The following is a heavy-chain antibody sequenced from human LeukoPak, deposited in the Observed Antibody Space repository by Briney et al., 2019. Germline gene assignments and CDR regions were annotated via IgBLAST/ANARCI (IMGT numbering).Heavy chain of an antibody. V-gene: IGHV4-61*02. CDR3: AREDDILTGYSYYFDY. D-gene: IGHD3-9*01. J-gene: IGHJ4*02. Sequence: SETLSLTCTVSGGSISSGSYYWSWIRQPAGKGLEWIGRIYTSGSTNYNPSLKSLVTISVDTSKNQFSLKLSPVTAADTAVYYCAREDDILTGYSYYFDYWGQGTLVTVSS. CDR1: GGSISSGSYY. CDR2: IYTSGST.